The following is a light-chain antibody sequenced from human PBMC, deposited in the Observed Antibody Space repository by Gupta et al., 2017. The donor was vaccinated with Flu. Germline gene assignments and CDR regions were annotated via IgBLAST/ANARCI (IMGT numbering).Light chain of an antibody. J-gene: IGKJ1*01. Sequence: EIVLKQSPGTLSLSPGERATLSCRASQSVSSSYLAWYQQKPGQAPRLLIYGASSRATGIPDRFSGSGSGTDFTLTISRLEPEDFAVYYCQQYGSLPRTFGQGTKVEIK. CDR1: QSVSSSY. CDR2: GAS. CDR3: QQYGSLPRT. V-gene: IGKV3-20*01.